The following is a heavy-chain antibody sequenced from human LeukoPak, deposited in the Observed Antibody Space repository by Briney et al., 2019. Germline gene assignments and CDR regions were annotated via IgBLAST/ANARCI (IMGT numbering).Heavy chain of an antibody. CDR3: ARHRAVVAATPFDY. J-gene: IGHJ4*02. CDR1: GGSISSSSYY. V-gene: IGHV4-39*07. D-gene: IGHD2-15*01. CDR2: IYYSGST. Sequence: PSETLSLTCTVSGGSISSSSYYWGWIRQPPGKGLEWIGSIYYSGSTYYNPSLKSRVTISVDTSKNQFSLKLSSVTAADTAVYYCARHRAVVAATPFDYWGQGTLVTVSS.